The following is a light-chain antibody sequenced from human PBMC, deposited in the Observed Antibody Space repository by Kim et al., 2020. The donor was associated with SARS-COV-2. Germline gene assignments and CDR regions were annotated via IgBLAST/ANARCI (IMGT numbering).Light chain of an antibody. Sequence: VALGQTVRITCQGDSLRSYYATWYQRKPGQAPKVVIYGKDNRPSGIPDRFSGSSSGNTAYLTITGTQAGDEADYYCNSRDSNDNVVFGGGTKVTV. CDR2: GKD. J-gene: IGLJ2*01. V-gene: IGLV3-19*01. CDR3: NSRDSNDNVV. CDR1: SLRSYY.